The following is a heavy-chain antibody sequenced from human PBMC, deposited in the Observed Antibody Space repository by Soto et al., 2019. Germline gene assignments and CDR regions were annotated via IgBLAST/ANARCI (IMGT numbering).Heavy chain of an antibody. V-gene: IGHV4-30-4*01. CDR3: ARATYSGYDFGL. J-gene: IGHJ5*02. CDR2: IPSRGRP. CDR1: GASVAGGSYY. Sequence: PSETLSLTCSVSGASVAGGSYYWSWVRQPPGKGLEWIGYIPSRGRPFYNPSLTSRGTTSADTSKNQLSLQLTSVTAADTAVYYCARATYSGYDFGLWGQGTLVTVSS. D-gene: IGHD5-12*01.